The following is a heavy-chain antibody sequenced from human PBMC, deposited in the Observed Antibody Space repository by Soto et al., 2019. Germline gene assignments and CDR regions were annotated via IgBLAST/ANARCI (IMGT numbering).Heavy chain of an antibody. D-gene: IGHD2-21*02. V-gene: IGHV1-2*02. Sequence: QVQLAQSGPEVKRPGDSVRVACKADGDTFSTYFIHWVRQAPGQGLEWMGWIRPSSGGTKYAQNFLGRVTVSRDTSVSSVYLDLDILRSDDTAISYCARQGVVVTDVVTLLSFDMWGQGTMVTVSS. CDR3: ARQGVVVTDVVTLLSFDM. J-gene: IGHJ3*02. CDR1: GDTFSTYF. CDR2: IRPSSGGT.